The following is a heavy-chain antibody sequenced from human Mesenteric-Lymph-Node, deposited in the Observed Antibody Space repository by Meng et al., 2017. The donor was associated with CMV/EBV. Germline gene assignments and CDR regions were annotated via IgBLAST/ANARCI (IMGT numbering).Heavy chain of an antibody. CDR2: IYSGGST. Sequence: GESLKISCAASGFTVSTNHMSWVRQAPGKGLEWVSVIYSGGSTYYADSVKGRFTISRDNSKNTLYLQMNSLRAEDTAVYYCAKDTSAAIPHDAFDIWGQGTMVTVSS. V-gene: IGHV3-53*01. J-gene: IGHJ3*02. CDR3: AKDTSAAIPHDAFDI. D-gene: IGHD2-2*02. CDR1: GFTVSTNH.